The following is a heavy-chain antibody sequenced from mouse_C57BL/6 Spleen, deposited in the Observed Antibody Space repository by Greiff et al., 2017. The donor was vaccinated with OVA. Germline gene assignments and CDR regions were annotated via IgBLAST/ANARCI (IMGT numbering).Heavy chain of an antibody. D-gene: IGHD1-1*01. J-gene: IGHJ4*01. V-gene: IGHV5-6*01. CDR2: ISSGGSYT. CDR3: ARPHYGSTQGYAMDY. Sequence: EVNVVESGGDLVKPGGSLKLSCAASGFTFSSYGMSWVRQTPDKRLEWVATISSGGSYTYYPDSVKGRFTISRDNAKNTLYLQMSSLKSEDTAMYYCARPHYGSTQGYAMDYWGQATSVTVSS. CDR1: GFTFSSYG.